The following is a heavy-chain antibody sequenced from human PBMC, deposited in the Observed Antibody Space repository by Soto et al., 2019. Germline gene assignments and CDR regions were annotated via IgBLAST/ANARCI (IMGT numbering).Heavy chain of an antibody. V-gene: IGHV3-74*01. J-gene: IGHJ4*02. CDR3: TRSLVGADDY. Sequence: EVQLVESGGGLIQPGGSLRLSCAASGFTFSSDWMHWVRQPPGKGLVWVSRINSDGSTTNYADSVKGRLTISRDNAKNTLYLQMNSLRAEDTAVYYCTRSLVGADDYWGQGTLVTVAS. D-gene: IGHD1-26*01. CDR2: INSDGSTT. CDR1: GFTFSSDW.